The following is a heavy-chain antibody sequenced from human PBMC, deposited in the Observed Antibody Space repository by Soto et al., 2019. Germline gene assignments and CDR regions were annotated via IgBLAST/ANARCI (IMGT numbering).Heavy chain of an antibody. V-gene: IGHV3-23*01. D-gene: IGHD2-15*01. CDR2: ISASGFTT. Sequence: QLLESGGGFVQPGGSLRLSCAASGLTVSNYAMTWVRQAPGKGLEWVSVISASGFTTYYADSVKGRFTISRDNPMHTLFLQMNSLRAEDPAIYYRAKKNEGSFPCDIWGQGTMVTVSS. J-gene: IGHJ3*02. CDR1: GLTVSNYA. CDR3: AKKNEGSFPCDI.